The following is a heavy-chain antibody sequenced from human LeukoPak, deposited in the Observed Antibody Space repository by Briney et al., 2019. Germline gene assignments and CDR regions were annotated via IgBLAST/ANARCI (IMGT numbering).Heavy chain of an antibody. J-gene: IGHJ4*02. CDR2: IYPGDSDT. Sequence: GESLKTSCKGSGFRFTNYWIGWVRQIPGKGLEWMGIIYPGDSDTEYSPSFQGQVTISTDKSINTAYLQWSSLKASDTAMYYCARLGIAVAGTGPYYFDYWGQGTLVTVSS. CDR3: ARLGIAVAGTGPYYFDY. D-gene: IGHD6-19*01. V-gene: IGHV5-51*01. CDR1: GFRFTNYW.